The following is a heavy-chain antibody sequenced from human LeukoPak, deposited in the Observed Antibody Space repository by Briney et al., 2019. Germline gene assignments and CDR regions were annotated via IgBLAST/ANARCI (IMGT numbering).Heavy chain of an antibody. CDR3: AKDSGSYYNGHFDY. D-gene: IGHD1-26*01. CDR2: ISWNSGSI. V-gene: IGHV3-9*01. J-gene: IGHJ4*02. CDR1: GFTFDDYA. Sequence: GGSLRLSCAASGFTFDDYAMHWVRQAPGKGLEWVSGISWNSGSIGYADSVKGRFTISRDNAKNSLYLQMNSLRAEDTALYCCAKDSGSYYNGHFDYWGQGTLVPVCS.